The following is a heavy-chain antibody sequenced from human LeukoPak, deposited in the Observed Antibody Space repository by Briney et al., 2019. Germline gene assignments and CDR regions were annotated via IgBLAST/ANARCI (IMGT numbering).Heavy chain of an antibody. D-gene: IGHD3-16*01. CDR2: ISSSSSYI. J-gene: IGHJ6*02. CDR3: ARDMNYYGMDV. Sequence: GGSLRLSCAASGFTFSSYSMNWVRQAPGKGLEWVSSISSSSSYIYYADSVKGGFTISRDNAKNSLYLQMNSLRAEDTAVYYCARDMNYYGMDVWGQGTTVTVSS. V-gene: IGHV3-21*01. CDR1: GFTFSSYS.